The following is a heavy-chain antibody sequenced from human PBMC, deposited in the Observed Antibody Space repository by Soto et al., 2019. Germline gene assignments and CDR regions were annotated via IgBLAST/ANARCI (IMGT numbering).Heavy chain of an antibody. CDR3: ARSSSLGYCSGGSCPLYYFDY. CDR1: GYTFTGYY. V-gene: IGHV1-2*04. CDR2: INPNSGGT. J-gene: IGHJ4*02. D-gene: IGHD2-15*01. Sequence: ASVKVSCKASGYTFTGYYMHWVRQAPGQGLEWMGWINPNSGGTNYAQKFQGWVTMTRDTSISTAYMELSRLRSDDTAVYYCARSSSLGYCSGGSCPLYYFDYWGQGTLVTVSS.